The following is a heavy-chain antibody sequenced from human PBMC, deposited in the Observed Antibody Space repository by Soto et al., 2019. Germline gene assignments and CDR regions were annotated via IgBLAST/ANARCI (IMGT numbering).Heavy chain of an antibody. CDR2: IYPGDSDT. CDR1: GYSFANYW. J-gene: IGHJ4*02. V-gene: IGHV5-51*01. D-gene: IGHD2-8*02. Sequence: GESLKISCKGSGYSFANYWIAWVRQMPGKGLEWMGIIYPGDSDTKYSPSFQGQVTFSADKSISTAYLQWSSLKASDTAMYYCARLYTGPGMIPDYWGQGTLVTVSS. CDR3: ARLYTGPGMIPDY.